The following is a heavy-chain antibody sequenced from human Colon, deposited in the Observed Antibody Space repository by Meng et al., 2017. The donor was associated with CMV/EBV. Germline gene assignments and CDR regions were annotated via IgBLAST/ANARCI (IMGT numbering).Heavy chain of an antibody. D-gene: IGHD3-10*01. V-gene: IGHV4-4*07. J-gene: IGHJ4*02. CDR2: VYISGNT. CDR3: ARDSNLSGLAY. Sequence: QVRLRGAGPGLVKPSETPSLTCTVSGASITSYYWSWIRQPAGKGLEWIGRVYISGNTNYNPSLKSRVTMSIDTSKNQLSLNIRSVTAADTAVYYCARDSNLSGLAYWGQGTLVTVSS. CDR1: GASITSYY.